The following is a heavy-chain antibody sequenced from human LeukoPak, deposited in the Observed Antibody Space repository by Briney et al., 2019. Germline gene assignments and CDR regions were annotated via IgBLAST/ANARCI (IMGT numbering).Heavy chain of an antibody. CDR2: ISTSSTYI. J-gene: IGHJ4*02. CDR1: GFTFSSYS. Sequence: GGSLRLSCAASGFTFSSYSVNWVRQAPGKGLEWVSSISTSSTYIYYADSVKGRFTISRDNAKNSLYLQMNSLRAEDTAVYYCARDPPFIIGTTFFDYWGQGTLVTVSS. CDR3: ARDPPFIIGTTFFDY. D-gene: IGHD1-20*01. V-gene: IGHV3-21*01.